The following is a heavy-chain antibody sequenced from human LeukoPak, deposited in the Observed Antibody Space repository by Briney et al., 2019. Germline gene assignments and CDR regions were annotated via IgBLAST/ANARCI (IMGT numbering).Heavy chain of an antibody. Sequence: SETLSLTCAVYGGSFSSYYWSWIRQPPGKGLEWIGEINHSGSTNYNPSLKSRVTISVDTSKNQFSLKLSSVTAADTAVYYCARDPSIAAAGHFDYWGQGTLVTVSS. CDR2: INHSGST. CDR3: ARDPSIAAAGHFDY. J-gene: IGHJ4*02. D-gene: IGHD6-13*01. V-gene: IGHV4-34*01. CDR1: GGSFSSYY.